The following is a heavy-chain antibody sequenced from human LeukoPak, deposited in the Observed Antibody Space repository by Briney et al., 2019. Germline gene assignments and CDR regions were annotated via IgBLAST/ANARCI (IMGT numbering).Heavy chain of an antibody. J-gene: IGHJ3*02. CDR2: INHSGST. D-gene: IGHD1-14*01. CDR1: GGSFSGYY. CDR3: ARLRNRRDAFDI. Sequence: PSETLSLTCAVYGGSFSGYYWSWIRQPPGKGLEWIGEINHSGSTNYNPSLKSRVTISVDTSKNQFSLKLSSVTAADTAVYYCARLRNRRDAFDIWGQGTMVTVSS. V-gene: IGHV4-34*01.